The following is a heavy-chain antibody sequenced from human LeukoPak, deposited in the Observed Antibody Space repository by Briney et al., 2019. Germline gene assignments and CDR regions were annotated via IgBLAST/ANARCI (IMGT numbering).Heavy chain of an antibody. CDR3: SIVVVPAAYREEDDY. Sequence: GGSLRLSCAASGFTFSSYGMHWVRQAPGKGLEWVAFIRYDGSNKYYADSVKGRFTISRDNSKNTLYLQMNSLRAEDTAVYYCSIVVVPAAYREEDDYWGQGTLVTVSS. CDR1: GFTFSSYG. D-gene: IGHD2-2*01. CDR2: IRYDGSNK. V-gene: IGHV3-30*02. J-gene: IGHJ4*02.